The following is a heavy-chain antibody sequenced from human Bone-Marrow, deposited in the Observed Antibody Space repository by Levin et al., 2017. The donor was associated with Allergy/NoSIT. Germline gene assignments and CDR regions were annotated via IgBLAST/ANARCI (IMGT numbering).Heavy chain of an antibody. CDR3: TRGFRWGFDP. D-gene: IGHD6-13*01. CDR1: GFTFSYSW. CDR2: MNSDGGGT. V-gene: IGHV3-74*01. Sequence: GGSLRLSCVASGFTFSYSWMYWVRQGPGKGLQFVSRMNSDGGGTDYADSVKGRFTISRDNAKNTLFLQMNSLGVEDTAVYYCTRGFRWGFDPWGQGTLVTVSS. J-gene: IGHJ5*02.